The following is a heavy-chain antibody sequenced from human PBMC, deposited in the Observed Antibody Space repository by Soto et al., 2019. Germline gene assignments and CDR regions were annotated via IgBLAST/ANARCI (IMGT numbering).Heavy chain of an antibody. D-gene: IGHD2-2*02. CDR1: GFTSWDYD. CDR2: ISRSGNTM. V-gene: IGHV3-11*01. Sequence: GGSLRLSCAASGFTSWDYDMSWIRQAPGKGLEWVLYISRSGNTMYYGDYVKGRFTISRDNAENSVFLQMISLRAEDTAVYYCVREGRSSTSCNTGCAFDIWGQGTMVTVSS. CDR3: VREGRSSTSCNTGCAFDI. J-gene: IGHJ3*02.